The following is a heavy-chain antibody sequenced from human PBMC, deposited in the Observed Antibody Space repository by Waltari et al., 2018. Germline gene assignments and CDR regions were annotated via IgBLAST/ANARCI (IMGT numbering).Heavy chain of an antibody. J-gene: IGHJ4*02. CDR3: AKSNYYGSGVPSDY. CDR2: ISYDGSNK. CDR1: GFTFSSYG. V-gene: IGHV3-30*18. Sequence: QVQLVESGGGVVQPGRSLRLSCAASGFTFSSYGMHWVRQAPGQGLEWVAVISYDGSNKYYADAVKGRFTISRDNSKNTLYLQMNSLRAEDTAVYYCAKSNYYGSGVPSDYWGQGTLVTVSS. D-gene: IGHD3-10*01.